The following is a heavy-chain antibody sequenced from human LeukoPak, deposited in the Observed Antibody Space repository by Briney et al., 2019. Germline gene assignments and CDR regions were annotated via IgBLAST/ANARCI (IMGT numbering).Heavy chain of an antibody. CDR2: IRYDGNDK. V-gene: IGHV3-30*02. CDR3: AKGLMRDRWFGES. CDR1: GFTFSSYW. J-gene: IGHJ5*02. D-gene: IGHD3-10*01. Sequence: GGSLRLSCAASGFTFSSYWMSWVRQAPGKGLEWVAFIRYDGNDKFYAETVKGRFTISRDTSRNTLYLQMNRLRPEDTAVYYCAKGLMRDRWFGESWGQGTLVIVSS.